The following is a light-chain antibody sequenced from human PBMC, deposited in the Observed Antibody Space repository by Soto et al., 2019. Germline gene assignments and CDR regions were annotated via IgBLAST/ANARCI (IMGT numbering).Light chain of an antibody. V-gene: IGKV3-20*01. Sequence: EIVLTQTPAILSLSPGERATLSCRASQSVRSSNLAWFQQKLGQAPRLLIYAASSRATDIPDRFSGSGSGTDFTLTISRLEPGDFAMYFCQQYGTSPRTFGQGTHLEIK. CDR1: QSVRSSN. CDR3: QQYGTSPRT. J-gene: IGKJ2*01. CDR2: AAS.